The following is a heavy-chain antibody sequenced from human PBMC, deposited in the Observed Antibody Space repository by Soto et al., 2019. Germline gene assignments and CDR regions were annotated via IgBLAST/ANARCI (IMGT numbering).Heavy chain of an antibody. V-gene: IGHV1-46*03. Sequence: ASVKVSCKASGYTFTSYYMHWVRQAPGQGLEWMGIINPSGGSTSYAQKFKGRVTMTRDTSTSTVYMELSSLRSEDTAVYYFSRSVQRSGYDSPPYYYYYMDVWGKGTTVTVSS. D-gene: IGHD5-12*01. CDR1: GYTFTSYY. CDR3: SRSVQRSGYDSPPYYYYYMDV. CDR2: INPSGGST. J-gene: IGHJ6*03.